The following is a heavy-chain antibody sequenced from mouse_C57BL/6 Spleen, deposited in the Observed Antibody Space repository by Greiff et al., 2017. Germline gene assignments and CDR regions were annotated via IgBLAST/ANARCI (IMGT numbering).Heavy chain of an antibody. J-gene: IGHJ2*01. V-gene: IGHV1-42*01. CDR2: INPSTGGT. CDR1: GYSFTGYY. D-gene: IGHD3-3*01. Sequence: VQLQQSGPELVKPGASVKISCKASGYSFTGYYMNWVKQSPEKSLEWIGEINPSTGGTTYNQKFKAKATLTVDKSSSTAYMQRKSLTSEDSAVYYWARGGGRGYFGDWGQGTTLTVSS. CDR3: ARGGGRGYFGD.